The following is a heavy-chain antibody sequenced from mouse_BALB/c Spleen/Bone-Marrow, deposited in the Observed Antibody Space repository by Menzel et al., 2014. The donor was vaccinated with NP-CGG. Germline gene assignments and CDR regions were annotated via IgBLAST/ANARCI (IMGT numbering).Heavy chain of an antibody. J-gene: IGHJ2*01. CDR1: GYTFTTYT. Sequence: QVQLQQSGAELARPGASVKMSCRASGYTFTTYTIHWVRQRPGQGLEWIGYINPSSGYTNYIQKFKDEATLTADKSSSPAYMQLSSLTSEDSAVYYCARRDDGYVFFDYWGQGTTLTASS. CDR3: ARRDDGYVFFDY. D-gene: IGHD2-3*01. CDR2: INPSSGYT. V-gene: IGHV1-4*01.